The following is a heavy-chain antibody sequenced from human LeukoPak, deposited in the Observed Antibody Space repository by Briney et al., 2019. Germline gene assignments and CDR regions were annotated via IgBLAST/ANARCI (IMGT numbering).Heavy chain of an antibody. V-gene: IGHV3-23*01. J-gene: IGHJ4*02. CDR2: INGSGGST. CDR3: GLAYCGGDCSYFDY. Sequence: GGSLRLSCAASGFTFSSYAMSWVRQAPGKGLEWVSAINGSGGSTYYADSVKGRFTISRDNSKNTLYLQMNSLRAEDTAVYYCGLAYCGGDCSYFDYWGQGTLVTVSS. D-gene: IGHD2-21*02. CDR1: GFTFSSYA.